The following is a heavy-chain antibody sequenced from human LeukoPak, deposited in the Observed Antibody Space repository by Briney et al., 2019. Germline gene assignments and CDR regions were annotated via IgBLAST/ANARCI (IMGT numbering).Heavy chain of an antibody. Sequence: SQTLSLTCAVSGGSISSGGYSWSWIRQPPGKGLEWIGEINHSGSTNYNPSLKSRVTISVDTSKNQFSLKLSSVTAADTAVYYCARERDGDLYFDYWGQGTLVTVSS. CDR1: GGSISSGGYS. D-gene: IGHD4-17*01. CDR2: INHSGST. CDR3: ARERDGDLYFDY. J-gene: IGHJ4*02. V-gene: IGHV4-30-2*05.